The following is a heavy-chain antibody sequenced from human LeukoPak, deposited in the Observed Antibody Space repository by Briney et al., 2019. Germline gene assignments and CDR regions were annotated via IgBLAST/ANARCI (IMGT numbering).Heavy chain of an antibody. J-gene: IGHJ4*02. Sequence: PGESLKISRKGSGYSFSTYWIGWVRQMPGKGLELMGIIYPGDSDTTYSPSFQGQVTISVDKSISTAYLQWSTLKASDTAMYYCARRVNSGYYFDYWAQGTLVTVSS. V-gene: IGHV5-51*01. CDR1: GYSFSTYW. D-gene: IGHD3-22*01. CDR2: IYPGDSDT. CDR3: ARRVNSGYYFDY.